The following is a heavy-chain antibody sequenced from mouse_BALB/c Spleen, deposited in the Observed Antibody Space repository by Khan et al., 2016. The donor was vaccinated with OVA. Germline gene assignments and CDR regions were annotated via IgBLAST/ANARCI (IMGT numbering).Heavy chain of an antibody. D-gene: IGHD1-1*01. V-gene: IGHV5-17*02. Sequence: EVELVESGGDLVQPGGSRKLSCAASGFTFSSYGMHWVRQAPEKGLEWVAYISGDSNTIYYADTVKGRFTMSRDNPGNTLFLQITSLRSEDTAMYYCATSYFYGYYFDYWGPGTTLTVSS. CDR3: ATSYFYGYYFDY. CDR2: ISGDSNTI. CDR1: GFTFSSYG. J-gene: IGHJ2*01.